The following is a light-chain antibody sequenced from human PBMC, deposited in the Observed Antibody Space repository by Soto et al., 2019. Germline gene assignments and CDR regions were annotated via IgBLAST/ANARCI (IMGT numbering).Light chain of an antibody. J-gene: IGKJ3*01. CDR2: GAS. CDR3: QRYTDWPLFA. CDR1: QSVNTN. V-gene: IGKV3D-15*01. Sequence: ETVMTQSPATLSVFPGESATLSCRASQSVNTNLAWYQQKPGQAPRLLIYGASTRATGIPARFSGSGSDTDFTLTITSRQSEDFAVYYCQRYTDWPLFAFGPGTRVDIK.